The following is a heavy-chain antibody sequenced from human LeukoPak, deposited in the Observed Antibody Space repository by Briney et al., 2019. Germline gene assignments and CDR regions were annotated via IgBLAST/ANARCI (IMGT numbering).Heavy chain of an antibody. V-gene: IGHV3-48*03. Sequence: GGSLRLSCAASGFTFSSYEMNWVRQAPGKGLEWVSYISSSGSTIYYADSVKGRFTISRDNSKNTLYLQMNSLRAEDTAVYYCAKNPTVTNLANWYFDLWGRGTLVTVSS. CDR1: GFTFSSYE. D-gene: IGHD4-17*01. CDR2: ISSSGSTI. CDR3: AKNPTVTNLANWYFDL. J-gene: IGHJ2*01.